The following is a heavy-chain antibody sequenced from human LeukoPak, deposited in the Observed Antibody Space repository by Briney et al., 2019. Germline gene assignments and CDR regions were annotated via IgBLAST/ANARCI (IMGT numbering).Heavy chain of an antibody. CDR1: GGPISSYY. CDR3: ARDSGYGSGSYYTRTVSGFDP. V-gene: IGHV4-59*01. Sequence: SETLSLTCTVSGGPISSYYWSWIRQPPGKGLEWIGYIYYSGSTNYNPSLKSRVTISVDTSKNQFSLKLSSVTAADTAVYYCARDSGYGSGSYYTRTVSGFDPWGQGTLVTVSS. D-gene: IGHD3-10*01. J-gene: IGHJ5*02. CDR2: IYYSGST.